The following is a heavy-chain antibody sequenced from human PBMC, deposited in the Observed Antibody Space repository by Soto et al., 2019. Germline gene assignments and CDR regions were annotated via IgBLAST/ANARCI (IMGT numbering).Heavy chain of an antibody. J-gene: IGHJ5*02. CDR1: GFTFSSYA. Sequence: EVQLLESGGGLVQPGGSLRLSCAASGFTFSSYAMSWVRQAPGKGLEWVSAISGSGGSTYYADSVKGRFTISRDNSKNTLYLQMNSLRAEDTAVYYCAKWGVVVPAAPTTWFDPWGQGTLVTVSS. CDR2: ISGSGGST. CDR3: AKWGVVVPAAPTTWFDP. D-gene: IGHD2-2*01. V-gene: IGHV3-23*01.